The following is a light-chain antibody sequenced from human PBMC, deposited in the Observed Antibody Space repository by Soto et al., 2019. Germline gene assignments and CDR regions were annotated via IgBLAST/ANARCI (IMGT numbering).Light chain of an antibody. J-gene: IGKJ1*01. V-gene: IGKV1-39*01. CDR2: AAS. Sequence: DIQMTQSPSSLSASVGDRVTITCRASQSISNYLNWYQHKAGKAPKVLIYAASSLQRGVPSRFSGSGSGTDFTLIISSLQPEDFATYYCQQSYSPLWTFGQGTE. CDR1: QSISNY. CDR3: QQSYSPLWT.